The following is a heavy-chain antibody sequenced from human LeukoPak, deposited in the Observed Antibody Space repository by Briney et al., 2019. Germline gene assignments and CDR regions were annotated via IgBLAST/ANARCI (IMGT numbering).Heavy chain of an antibody. J-gene: IGHJ5*02. V-gene: IGHV4-34*01. CDR1: GGSFSGYY. CDR2: INHSGST. Sequence: SETLSLTCAVYGGSFSGYYWSWIRQPPGKGLEWIGEINHSGSTYYNPSLKSRVTISVDTSKNQFSLKLSSVTAADTAVYYCARHVSAVVHDYGDYDALNWFDPWAREPWSPSPQ. D-gene: IGHD4-17*01. CDR3: ARHVSAVVHDYGDYDALNWFDP.